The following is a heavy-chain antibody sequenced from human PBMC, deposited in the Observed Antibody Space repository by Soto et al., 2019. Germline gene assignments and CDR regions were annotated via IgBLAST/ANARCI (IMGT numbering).Heavy chain of an antibody. Sequence: SETLSLTCTVSGGSISSYYWSLIRQPPGKGLEWIGYIYYSGSTNYNPSLKSRVTIPVATSKNQFSLKLSSGTATDTAVYYCVAVAGKSIGVDYWGQGTLVTVSS. J-gene: IGHJ4*02. CDR3: VAVAGKSIGVDY. CDR2: IYYSGST. CDR1: GGSISSYY. D-gene: IGHD6-19*01. V-gene: IGHV4-59*08.